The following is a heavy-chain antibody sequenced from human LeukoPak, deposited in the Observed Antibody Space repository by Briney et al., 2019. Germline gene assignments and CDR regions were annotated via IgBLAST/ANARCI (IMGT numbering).Heavy chain of an antibody. D-gene: IGHD1-26*01. J-gene: IGHJ4*02. CDR2: ISGSGGSP. CDR3: AKASFYSGSY. CDR1: GFTFSSYA. V-gene: IGHV3-23*01. Sequence: GGSLRLSCAASGFTFSSYAMSWVRQAPGKGLEWVSAISGSGGSPYYADSVKGRFTISRDNSKNTLYLQMNSLRADDTAVYYCAKASFYSGSYWGQGTLVTVSS.